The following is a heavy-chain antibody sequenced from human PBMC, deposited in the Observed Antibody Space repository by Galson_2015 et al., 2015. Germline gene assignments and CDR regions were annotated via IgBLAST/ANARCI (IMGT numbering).Heavy chain of an antibody. J-gene: IGHJ4*02. CDR3: ARDPGVSLGFGEFRNTYFDY. CDR2: INPSGGST. Sequence: SVKVSCKASGYTFTSYYMHWVRQAPGQGLEWMGIINPSGGSTSYAQKFQGRVTMTRDTSTSTVYMELSSLRSEDTAVYYCARDPGVSLGFGEFRNTYFDYWGQGTLVTVSS. D-gene: IGHD3-10*01. V-gene: IGHV1-46*01. CDR1: GYTFTSYY.